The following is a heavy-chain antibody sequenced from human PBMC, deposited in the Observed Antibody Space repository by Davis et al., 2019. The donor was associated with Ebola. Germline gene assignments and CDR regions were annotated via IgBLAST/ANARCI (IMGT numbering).Heavy chain of an antibody. V-gene: IGHV1-18*04. D-gene: IGHD1-1*01. Sequence: ASVKVSCKASGYTFIVSYMHWVRQAPGQGLEWMGWISAYNGNTNYAQKLQGRVTMTTDTSTSTAYMELRSLRSDDTAVYYCARAQFPTTSDHWGQGTLVTVSS. CDR1: GYTFIVSY. CDR3: ARAQFPTTSDH. CDR2: ISAYNGNT. J-gene: IGHJ4*02.